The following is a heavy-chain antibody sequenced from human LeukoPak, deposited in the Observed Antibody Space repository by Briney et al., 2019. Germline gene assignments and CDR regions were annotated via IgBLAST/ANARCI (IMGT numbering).Heavy chain of an antibody. CDR1: GFTFSSYS. CDR3: ARDLRYSSGWSNPPYYFDY. D-gene: IGHD6-19*01. CDR2: ISSSSSYI. J-gene: IGHJ4*02. Sequence: PGGSLRLSCAASGFTFSSYSMNWVRQAPGKGLEWVSSISSSSSYIYYADSVKGRCTISRDNAKNSLYLQMNSLRAEDTAVYYCARDLRYSSGWSNPPYYFDYWGQGTLVTVSS. V-gene: IGHV3-21*01.